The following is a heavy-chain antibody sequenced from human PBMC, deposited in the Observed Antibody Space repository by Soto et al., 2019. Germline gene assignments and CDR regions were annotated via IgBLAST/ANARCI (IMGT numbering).Heavy chain of an antibody. CDR2: IIPIFGTA. CDR1: GGTFSSYA. CDR3: ARSPDPNSSGWYYFDY. Sequence: SVKVSCKASGGTFSSYAISWLRQSPGQGLEWMGGIIPIFGTANYAQKFQGRVTITADESTSTAYMELSSLRSEDTAVYYCARSPDPNSSGWYYFDYWGQGTLVTV. J-gene: IGHJ4*02. V-gene: IGHV1-69*13. D-gene: IGHD6-19*01.